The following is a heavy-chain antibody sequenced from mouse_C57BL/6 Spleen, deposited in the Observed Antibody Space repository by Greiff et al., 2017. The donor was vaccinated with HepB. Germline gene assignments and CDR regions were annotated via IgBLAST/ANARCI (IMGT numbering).Heavy chain of an antibody. Sequence: EVQLVESGPELVKPGASVKIPCKASGYTFTDYNMDWVKQSHGKSLEWIGDINPNNGGTIYNQKFKGKATLTVDKSSSTAYMELRSLTSEDTAVYYCARVIYFRDYYAMDYWGQGTSVTVSS. CDR1: GYTFTDYN. CDR2: INPNNGGT. D-gene: IGHD2-14*01. V-gene: IGHV1-18*01. J-gene: IGHJ4*01. CDR3: ARVIYFRDYYAMDY.